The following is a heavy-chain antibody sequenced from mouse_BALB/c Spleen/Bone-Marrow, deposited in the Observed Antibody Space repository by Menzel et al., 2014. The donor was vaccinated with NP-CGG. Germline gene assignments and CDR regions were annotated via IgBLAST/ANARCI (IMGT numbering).Heavy chain of an antibody. CDR1: GYSSTGYT. CDR2: INPYNGGT. CDR3: ARDYYGFSYGFAY. Sequence: EVHLVESGPELVKPGASMKISCKASGYSSTGYTMNWVKQSHGKNLEWIGLINPYNGGTNYNQKFKGKATLTVDKSSSTAYMELLSLTSEDSAVYYCARDYYGFSYGFAYWGQGTLVTVSA. D-gene: IGHD1-1*01. J-gene: IGHJ3*01. V-gene: IGHV1-18*01.